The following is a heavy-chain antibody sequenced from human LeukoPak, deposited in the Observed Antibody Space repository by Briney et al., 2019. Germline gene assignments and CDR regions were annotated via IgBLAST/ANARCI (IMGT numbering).Heavy chain of an antibody. D-gene: IGHD5-18*01. J-gene: IGHJ4*02. CDR1: GGSISSYY. CDR3: ATSPIQLWLPFDY. CDR2: IYYSGST. Sequence: SETLSLTCTVSGGSISSYYWSWIRQPPGRGLEWIGYIYYSGSTNYNPSLKSRVTISVDTSKNQFSLKLSSVTAADTAVYYCATSPIQLWLPFDYWGQGTLVTVSS. V-gene: IGHV4-59*01.